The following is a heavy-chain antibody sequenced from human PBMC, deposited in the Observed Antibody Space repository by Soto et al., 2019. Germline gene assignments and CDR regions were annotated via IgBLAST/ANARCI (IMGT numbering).Heavy chain of an antibody. J-gene: IGHJ3*02. D-gene: IGHD3-16*02. V-gene: IGHV3-73*01. CDR2: IRSKANTYAT. CDR3: SIHLGELSFPGAFHI. Sequence: VQLVESGGGLVQPGGSLKLSCTASGFTFSGSAVHWVRQASGNGLEWVGRIRSKANTYATAYAASVKGRFNISRDVSKNTADLQMNGLNTEDTALYCCSIHLGELSFPGAFHIWGQGTMVSISS. CDR1: GFTFSGSA.